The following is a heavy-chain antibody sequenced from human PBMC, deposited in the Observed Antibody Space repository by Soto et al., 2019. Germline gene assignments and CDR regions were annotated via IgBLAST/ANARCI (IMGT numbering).Heavy chain of an antibody. J-gene: IGHJ6*02. Sequence: GGSLRLSCTASGFTFGDYAMSWVRQAPGKGLEWAGFIRSKAYGGTTEYAASVKGRFTISRDDSKSIAYLQMNSLKTEDTAVYYCTRDGTVGATTYYYYYGMDVWGQGTTVTVSS. D-gene: IGHD1-26*01. CDR3: TRDGTVGATTYYYYYGMDV. V-gene: IGHV3-49*04. CDR2: IRSKAYGGTT. CDR1: GFTFGDYA.